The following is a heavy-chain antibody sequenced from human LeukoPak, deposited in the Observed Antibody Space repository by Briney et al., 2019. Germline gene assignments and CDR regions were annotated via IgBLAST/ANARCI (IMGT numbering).Heavy chain of an antibody. D-gene: IGHD2-2*01. Sequence: GGSLRLSCAASGFTFSSFGMSWVRQAPGKGPEWVSAISSSGGDTFYADSVKGRFTISRDNSKNTLFLHMNNLRADDTAEYYCAKWGSPTAATGWFDPWGQGTLVTVSS. CDR1: GFTFSSFG. CDR3: AKWGSPTAATGWFDP. J-gene: IGHJ5*02. CDR2: ISSSGGDT. V-gene: IGHV3-23*01.